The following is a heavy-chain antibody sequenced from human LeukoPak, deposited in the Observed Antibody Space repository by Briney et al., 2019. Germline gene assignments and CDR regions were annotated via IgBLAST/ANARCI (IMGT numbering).Heavy chain of an antibody. Sequence: SGGSLRLSCAASGFTFSDYYMSWSRQAPGKGRGWVSYISSIGSTIYYADSVKGRFTIARDNAKNSLYLQMNSLRAEYTAVYYCATVLSVYADYSFCGQGPLVTVSS. CDR3: ATVLSVYADYSF. J-gene: IGHJ4*02. CDR2: ISSIGSTI. D-gene: IGHD4-17*01. V-gene: IGHV3-11*01. CDR1: GFTFSDYY.